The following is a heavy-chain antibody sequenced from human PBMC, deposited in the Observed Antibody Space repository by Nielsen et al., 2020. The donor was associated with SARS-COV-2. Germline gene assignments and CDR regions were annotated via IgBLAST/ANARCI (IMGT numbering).Heavy chain of an antibody. V-gene: IGHV3-23*01. Sequence: GGSLRLSCAASGFTFGSYAMSWVRQAPGKGLEWVSSISGSGGSTYYGDAVKGRFTISRDNSKNTLYLQMNSLRAEDTAIYYCAKGENYYFYYMDVWGKGTTVTVSS. CDR1: GFTFGSYA. CDR3: AKGENYYFYYMDV. CDR2: ISGSGGST. J-gene: IGHJ6*03.